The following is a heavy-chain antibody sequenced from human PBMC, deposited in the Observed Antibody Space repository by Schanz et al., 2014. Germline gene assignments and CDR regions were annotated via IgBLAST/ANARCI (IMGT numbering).Heavy chain of an antibody. CDR3: ARDNRYYLFDY. J-gene: IGHJ4*02. CDR2: ISSSSSTR. V-gene: IGHV3-48*01. Sequence: EVQLVESGGGLVQPGGSLRLSCTASGFTFSSYSMNWVRQAPGKGLEWVSYISSSSSTRYYADSVKGRFTISRDNSKNALYLQLGSLSAEDTALYFCARDNRYYLFDYWGQGALVTVSS. CDR1: GFTFSSYS. D-gene: IGHD3-16*02.